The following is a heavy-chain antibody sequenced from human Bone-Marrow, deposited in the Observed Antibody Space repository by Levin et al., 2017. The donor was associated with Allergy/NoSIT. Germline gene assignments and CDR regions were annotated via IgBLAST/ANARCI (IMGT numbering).Heavy chain of an antibody. CDR2: ISGSGGMI. Sequence: GASLKISCAGSGLTFSNYAMSWVRQAPGRGLEWVSVISGSGGMIYHADSVKGRFTISRDNSKNTLYLQMSSLRDEDTAVYYCTKEDSSGRSNWYFARWGRGTLVTVSS. CDR3: TKEDSSGRSNWYFAR. V-gene: IGHV3-23*01. D-gene: IGHD6-19*01. CDR1: GLTFSNYA. J-gene: IGHJ2*01.